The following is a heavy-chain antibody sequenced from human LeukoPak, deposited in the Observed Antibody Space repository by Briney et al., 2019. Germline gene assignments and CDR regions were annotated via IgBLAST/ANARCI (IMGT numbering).Heavy chain of an antibody. CDR2: INHSGST. CDR1: GGSFSGYY. V-gene: IGHV4-34*01. J-gene: IGHJ6*02. Sequence: SETLSLTCAVYGGSFSGYYWSWIRQPPGKGLEWIGEINHSGSTNYNPSLKSRVTISVDTSKSQFSLKLSSVTAADTAVYYCARRGPYQLPPYYYYGMDVWGQGTTVTVSS. D-gene: IGHD2-2*01. CDR3: ARRGPYQLPPYYYYGMDV.